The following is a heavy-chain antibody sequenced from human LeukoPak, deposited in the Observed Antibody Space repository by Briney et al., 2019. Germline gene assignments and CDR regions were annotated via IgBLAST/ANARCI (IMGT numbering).Heavy chain of an antibody. Sequence: SQTLSLTCTVAGGSISSGDYYWSWIRQPPGKGLEWIGYIYYSGSTYYNPSLKSRVTISVDTSKNQFSLKLSSVTAADTALYYCARATYGSVFFDYWGQGTLVTVSS. J-gene: IGHJ4*02. V-gene: IGHV4-30-4*01. CDR3: ARATYGSVFFDY. D-gene: IGHD4-17*01. CDR2: IYYSGST. CDR1: GGSISSGDYY.